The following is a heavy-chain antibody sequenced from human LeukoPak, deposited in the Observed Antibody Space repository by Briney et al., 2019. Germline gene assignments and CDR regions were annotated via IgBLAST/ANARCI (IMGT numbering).Heavy chain of an antibody. V-gene: IGHV3-23*01. CDR3: AKEPREYCSSTSCPNWFDS. CDR1: GLTFNNYA. J-gene: IGHJ5*01. D-gene: IGHD2-2*01. CDR2: ISASGGTT. Sequence: GGSLRLSCAASGLTFNNYAMSWVRQAPGKGLEWVSAISASGGTTYYADSVKGRFTISRDNSGNTLFLQMNSLRAEDTAVYYCAKEPREYCSSTSCPNWFDSWGQGTLVTVSS.